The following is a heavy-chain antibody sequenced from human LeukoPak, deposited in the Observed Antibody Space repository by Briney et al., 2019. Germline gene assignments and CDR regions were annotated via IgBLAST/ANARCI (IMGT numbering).Heavy chain of an antibody. Sequence: ASVKVSCKTSGYTFANYAMTWVRQAPGQGLEYMGWISVDNGDTNDAQMLQGRVTMTTDTSTNTAYMELRGLRSDDTAVYYCARANCAGDCYLKHWGQGTLVTVSS. V-gene: IGHV1-18*01. J-gene: IGHJ4*02. CDR3: ARANCAGDCYLKH. CDR2: ISVDNGDT. D-gene: IGHD2-21*02. CDR1: GYTFANYA.